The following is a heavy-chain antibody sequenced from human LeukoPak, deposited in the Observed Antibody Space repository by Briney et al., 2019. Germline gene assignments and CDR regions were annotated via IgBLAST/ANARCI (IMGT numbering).Heavy chain of an antibody. Sequence: SETLSLTCTVSGYSISSGYYWGWIRQPPGKGLEWIGSIYHSGSTYYNPSLKSRVTISVDTSKNQFSLKLSSVTAADTAVYYCARTRSRSGTLYYWGQGTLVTVSS. V-gene: IGHV4-38-2*02. CDR2: IYHSGST. CDR1: GYSISSGYY. J-gene: IGHJ4*02. D-gene: IGHD3-10*01. CDR3: ARTRSRSGTLYY.